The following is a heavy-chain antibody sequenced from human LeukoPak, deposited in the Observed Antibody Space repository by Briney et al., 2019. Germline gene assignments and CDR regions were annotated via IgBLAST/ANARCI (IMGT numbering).Heavy chain of an antibody. CDR1: GFTFSSYA. CDR2: ISGSGGSI. CDR3: AKGGFGELLVYYYMDV. V-gene: IGHV3-23*01. J-gene: IGHJ6*03. D-gene: IGHD3-10*01. Sequence: GGSLRLSCATSGFTFSSYAMSWVRQAPGKGLEWVSGISGSGGSIYYADSVKGRFTISRDNSKNTLYLQMNSLRAEDTAVYYCAKGGFGELLVYYYMDVWGKGTMVTVS.